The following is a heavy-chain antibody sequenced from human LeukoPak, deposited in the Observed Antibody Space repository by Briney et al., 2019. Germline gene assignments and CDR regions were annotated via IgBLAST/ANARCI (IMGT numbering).Heavy chain of an antibody. CDR1: GFTFSSYA. CDR2: ISSSSSTI. J-gene: IGHJ3*02. D-gene: IGHD1-26*01. V-gene: IGHV3-48*04. Sequence: GGSLRLSCAASGFTFSSYAMSWVRQAPGKGLEWASYISSSSSTIWYADSVKGRFTISRDNAKNSLYLQMNSLRAEDTAVYYCARVLGSYAAFDIWGQGTMVTVSS. CDR3: ARVLGSYAAFDI.